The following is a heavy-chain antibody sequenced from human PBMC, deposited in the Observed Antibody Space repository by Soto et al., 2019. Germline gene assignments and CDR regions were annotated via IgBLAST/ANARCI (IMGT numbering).Heavy chain of an antibody. CDR3: ARGYYDFWSGYLYYYYGMDV. CDR1: GFTFSSCA. V-gene: IGHV3-53*01. J-gene: IGHJ6*02. CDR2: IYSGGST. Sequence: PGGSLRLSCAASGFTFSSCAMSWVRQAPGKGLEWVSVIYSGGSTYYADSVKGRFTISRDNSKNTLYLQMNSLRAEDTAVYYCARGYYDFWSGYLYYYYGMDVWGQGTTVTVSS. D-gene: IGHD3-3*01.